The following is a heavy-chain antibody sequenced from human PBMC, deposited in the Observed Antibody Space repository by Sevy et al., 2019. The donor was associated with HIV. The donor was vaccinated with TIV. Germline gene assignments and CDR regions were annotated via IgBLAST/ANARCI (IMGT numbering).Heavy chain of an antibody. Sequence: SETLSLTCSVSGGSISSSSYFWGWIRQTPGKGLEWIGSISYTWNTYYKPSLQSRATISVDTSKNQFSLQLRSVTAAGTAVYYCARQRGELVRRVDSWGQGTLVTVSS. D-gene: IGHD1-26*01. J-gene: IGHJ5*01. CDR3: ARQRGELVRRVDS. CDR2: ISYTWNT. V-gene: IGHV4-39*01. CDR1: GGSISSSSYF.